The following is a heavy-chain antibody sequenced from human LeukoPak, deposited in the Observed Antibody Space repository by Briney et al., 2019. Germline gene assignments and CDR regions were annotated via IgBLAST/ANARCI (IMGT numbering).Heavy chain of an antibody. CDR3: AKDQMGSYYYYGMDV. CDR2: ISYDGSNK. D-gene: IGHD5-24*01. CDR1: GFTFSSYG. Sequence: PGGSLRLSCAASGFTFSSYGMHWVRQAPGKGLEWVAVISYDGSNKYYADSVKGRFTISRDNSKNTLYLQMNSLRAEDTAVYYCAKDQMGSYYYYGMDVWGQGTTVTVSS. V-gene: IGHV3-30*18. J-gene: IGHJ6*02.